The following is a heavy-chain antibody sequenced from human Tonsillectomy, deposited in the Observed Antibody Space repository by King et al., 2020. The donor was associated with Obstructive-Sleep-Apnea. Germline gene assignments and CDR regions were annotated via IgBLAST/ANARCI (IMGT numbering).Heavy chain of an antibody. J-gene: IGHJ4*02. D-gene: IGHD6-19*01. Sequence: VQLVEAGGGFIKSGGSLSLSCAASGFIFTKAWMSWVPQAPGKGLGWVGRVKSKIDGGTTDYAAPVKGRFSISRDDSKNTLYLEMNSLKTEDTAVYYCTTAYSAGWCFDYWGQGALVTVSS. CDR3: TTAYSAGWCFDY. V-gene: IGHV3-15*01. CDR1: GFIFTKAW. CDR2: VKSKIDGGTT.